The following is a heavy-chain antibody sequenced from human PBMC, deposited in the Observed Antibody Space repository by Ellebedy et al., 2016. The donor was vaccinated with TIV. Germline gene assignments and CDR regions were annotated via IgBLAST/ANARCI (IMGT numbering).Heavy chain of an antibody. J-gene: IGHJ4*02. CDR1: GFTFSTYW. Sequence: PGGSLRLSCAASGFTFSTYWRGWVRQAPGKGLEWVANIKPDGSQAYYGDSVKGRFTISRDNAKNSLYLQMNSLRAEDTAVYYCVKGGAWDLDYWGQGTLVTVSS. CDR2: IKPDGSQA. CDR3: VKGGAWDLDY. D-gene: IGHD1-26*01. V-gene: IGHV3-7*03.